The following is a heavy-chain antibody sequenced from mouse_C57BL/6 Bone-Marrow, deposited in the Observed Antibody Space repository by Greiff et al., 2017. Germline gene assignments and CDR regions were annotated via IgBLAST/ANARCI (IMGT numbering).Heavy chain of an antibody. CDR1: GFTFSDYY. D-gene: IGHD2-4*01. CDR2: ISNGGGST. CDR3: ARHESPYDYDWFAY. J-gene: IGHJ3*01. Sequence: EVKLMESGGGLVQPGGSLKLSCAASGFTFSDYYMYWVRQTPEKRLEWVAYISNGGGSTYYPDTVKGRFTISRDNAKNTLYLQMRRLKSEDTAMYYCARHESPYDYDWFAYWGQGTLVTVSA. V-gene: IGHV5-12*01.